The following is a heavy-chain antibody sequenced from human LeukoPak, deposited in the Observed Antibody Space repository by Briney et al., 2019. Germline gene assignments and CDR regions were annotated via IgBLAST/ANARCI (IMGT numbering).Heavy chain of an antibody. CDR1: GFTFSSYW. Sequence: GGSLRLSCAASGFTFSSYWMSWVRQAPGKGLEWVANIKQDGSEKYYVDSVKGRFTISRDNAKDSLYLQMNSLIAEDTAVYYCARYLGIPVDFGIGPRPQGDYWGQGTLVTVSS. J-gene: IGHJ4*02. CDR3: ARYLGIPVDFGIGPRPQGDY. D-gene: IGHD3-3*01. V-gene: IGHV3-7*01. CDR2: IKQDGSEK.